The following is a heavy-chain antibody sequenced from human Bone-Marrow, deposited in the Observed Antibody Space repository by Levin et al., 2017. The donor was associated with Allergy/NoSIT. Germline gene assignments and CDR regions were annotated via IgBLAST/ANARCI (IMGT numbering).Heavy chain of an antibody. D-gene: IGHD3/OR15-3a*01. V-gene: IGHV3-23*01. CDR2: VSASGSTV. CDR3: AKDSVGEDFYDSWALDI. J-gene: IGHJ3*02. CDR1: GFNLHTYT. Sequence: GGSLRLSCAASGFNLHTYTMNWVRQAPGKGLEWVSCVSASGSTVDYAASVRGRFTISRDTSRNTLHLELNSLRAEDTAVYYCAKDSVGEDFYDSWALDIWGQGTVVTVSS.